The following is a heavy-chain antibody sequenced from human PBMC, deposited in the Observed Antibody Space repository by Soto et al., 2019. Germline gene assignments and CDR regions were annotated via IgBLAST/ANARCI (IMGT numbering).Heavy chain of an antibody. CDR2: IYYSGST. Sequence: SETLSLTCTVSGGSISSGGYYWSWIRQHPGKGLEWTGYIYYSGSTYYNPSLKSRVTISVDTSKNQFSLKLSSVTAADTAVYYCAREQLRRGIGGSYYDIDYWGQGTLVTVSS. J-gene: IGHJ4*02. V-gene: IGHV4-31*03. D-gene: IGHD1-26*01. CDR3: AREQLRRGIGGSYYDIDY. CDR1: GGSISSGGYY.